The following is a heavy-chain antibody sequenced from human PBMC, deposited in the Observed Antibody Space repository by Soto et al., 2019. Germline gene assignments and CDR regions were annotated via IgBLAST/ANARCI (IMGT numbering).Heavy chain of an antibody. D-gene: IGHD3-9*01. J-gene: IGHJ3*02. CDR2: IWYDGSNK. V-gene: IGHV3-33*01. Sequence: VQLVESGGGVVQPGRSLRLSCAASGFTFSSYGMHWVRQAPGKGLEWVAVIWYDGSNKYYADSVKGRFTISRDNSKNTLYLQMNSLRAEDTAVYYCARDQYYDILTGYYIEDAFDIWGQGTMVTVSS. CDR1: GFTFSSYG. CDR3: ARDQYYDILTGYYIEDAFDI.